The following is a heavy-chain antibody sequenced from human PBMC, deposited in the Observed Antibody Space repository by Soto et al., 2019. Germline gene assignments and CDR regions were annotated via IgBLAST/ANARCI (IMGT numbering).Heavy chain of an antibody. CDR2: IWYDGSNK. J-gene: IGHJ6*03. Sequence: GGSLRLSCAASGFTFSSYGMHWVRQAPGKGLEWVAVIWYDGSNKYYVDSVKGRFTISRDNSKNTLYLQMNSLRAEDTAVYYCARDRYYYYYMDVWGKGTTVTVSS. CDR3: ARDRYYYYYMDV. CDR1: GFTFSSYG. V-gene: IGHV3-33*01.